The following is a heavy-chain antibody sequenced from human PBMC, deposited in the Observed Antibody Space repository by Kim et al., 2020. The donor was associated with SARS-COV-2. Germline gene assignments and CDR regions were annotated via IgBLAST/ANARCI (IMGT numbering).Heavy chain of an antibody. CDR2: IHYRGTT. Sequence: SETLSLTCSVSRGSVSEYYWSWVRQPPGKGLEWIGFIHYRGTTNYNPSLMSRVAISIDTSENQFSLKLRSVTAADTAVYYCARTFGDYLSGSYRFTLTPFFDYWGRGAQVTVSS. CDR1: RGSVSEYY. V-gene: IGHV4-59*02. J-gene: IGHJ4*02. D-gene: IGHD3-16*02. CDR3: ARTFGDYLSGSYRFTLTPFFDY.